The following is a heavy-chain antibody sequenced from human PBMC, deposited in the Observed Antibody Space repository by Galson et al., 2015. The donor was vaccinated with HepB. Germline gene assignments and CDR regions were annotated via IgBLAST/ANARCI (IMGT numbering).Heavy chain of an antibody. Sequence: PALVKPTQTPTLTCTFSGFSLTTSGVRVGWIRQPPGKALEWVARIDWDDEKFYTPSLKTRLTISKDTSKNQVVLKMTSMDPVDTATYYCARIRGWGDAFDMWGQGTRVTVSS. CDR3: ARIRGWGDAFDM. CDR1: GFSLTTSGVR. J-gene: IGHJ3*02. V-gene: IGHV2-70*04. CDR2: IDWDDEK. D-gene: IGHD6-19*01.